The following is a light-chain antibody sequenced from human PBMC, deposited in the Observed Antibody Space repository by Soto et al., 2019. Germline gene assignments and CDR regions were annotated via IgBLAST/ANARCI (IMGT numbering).Light chain of an antibody. V-gene: IGKV3D-15*01. CDR3: QQYDSWPLIT. CDR2: DAS. Sequence: IVITHSPATLSVSPGESATLSCRSSQNIRNNLAWYQQKPGQAPRLLIYDASNRATGIPARFSGSGSGTDFTLTISRLEPEDSAVYYCQQYDSWPLITFGQGTRLENK. J-gene: IGKJ5*01. CDR1: QNIRNN.